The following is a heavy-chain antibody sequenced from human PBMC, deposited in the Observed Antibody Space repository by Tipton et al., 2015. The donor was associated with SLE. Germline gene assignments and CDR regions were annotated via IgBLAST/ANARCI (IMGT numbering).Heavy chain of an antibody. D-gene: IGHD3-16*01. CDR1: GRSSIGSY. CDR3: ARQRGYYDGTPFPPWNFDL. CDR2: IDHSGVT. Sequence: TLSLNCAVYGRSSIGSYWTWIRQPPGKGLEWIGDIDHSGVTHYNPSLKSRVTISRDTSGNQFSLNLNSVTAADTAVYFCARQRGYYDGTPFPPWNFDLWGRGTQVTVSS. J-gene: IGHJ2*01. V-gene: IGHV4-34*01.